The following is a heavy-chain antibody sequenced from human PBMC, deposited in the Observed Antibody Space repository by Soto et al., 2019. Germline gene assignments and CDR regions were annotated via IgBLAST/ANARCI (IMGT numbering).Heavy chain of an antibody. CDR1: GYTFTSYA. J-gene: IGHJ4*02. CDR3: ARDRAHKLGPGY. CDR2: INAGNGNT. V-gene: IGHV1-3*01. Sequence: ASVKVSCKASGYTFTSYAMHWVRQAPGQRLEWMGWINAGNGNTKYSQKFQGRVTITRDTSASTAYMELSSLRSEDTAVYYCARDRAHKLGPGYWGQGTLVTVSS. D-gene: IGHD3-10*01.